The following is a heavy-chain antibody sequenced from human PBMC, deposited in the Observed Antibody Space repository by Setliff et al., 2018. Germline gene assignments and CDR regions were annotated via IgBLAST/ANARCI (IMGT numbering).Heavy chain of an antibody. CDR3: ARGRSNFWGYYFDY. CDR2: INHSGST. CDR1: GGSFSGYY. D-gene: IGHD3-3*01. V-gene: IGHV4-34*01. J-gene: IGHJ4*02. Sequence: SETLSLTCAVYGGSFSGYYWSWIRQPPGKGLEWIGEINHSGSTNYNPSLKSRVTISVDTSKNQFSLKLSSVTAADTAVHYCARGRSNFWGYYFDYWGQGTLVTVSS.